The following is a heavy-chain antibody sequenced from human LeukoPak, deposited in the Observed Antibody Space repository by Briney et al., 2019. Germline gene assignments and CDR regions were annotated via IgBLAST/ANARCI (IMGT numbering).Heavy chain of an antibody. CDR3: ARDLAARHFDY. D-gene: IGHD6-6*01. V-gene: IGHV3-33*01. CDR2: IWYDGSKK. J-gene: IGHJ4*02. CDR1: GFTFSSYG. Sequence: GGSLRLSCEASGFTFSSYGMHGVRQAPGKGLEWVAVIWYDGSKKYYGDSVKGRFTISRDNSKNTLYLQMNSLRGEDTAIYYCARDLAARHFDYWGQGSLVTVSS.